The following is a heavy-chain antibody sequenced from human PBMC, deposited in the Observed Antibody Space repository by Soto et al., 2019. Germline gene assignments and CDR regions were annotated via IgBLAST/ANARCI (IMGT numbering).Heavy chain of an antibody. Sequence: SENLSLTCAVFDGSISIGGYSCNWIRQPAGKGVEWIGYIYHGGSTYYTQSLKSRVTISVDRSKNQFYLKLSSVTAADTAVYYCARGMTTVTTFDYWGQGTLVTVSS. CDR3: ARGMTTVTTFDY. CDR2: IYHGGST. J-gene: IGHJ4*02. CDR1: DGSISIGGYS. V-gene: IGHV4-30-2*01. D-gene: IGHD4-17*01.